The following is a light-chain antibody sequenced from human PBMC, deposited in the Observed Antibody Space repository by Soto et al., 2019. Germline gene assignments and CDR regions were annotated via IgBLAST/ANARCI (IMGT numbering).Light chain of an antibody. CDR3: QQYSKWPLT. J-gene: IGKJ4*01. CDR2: GAS. V-gene: IGKV3-15*01. CDR1: QGVRSD. Sequence: EVMMTQSPDTLSVSPGDRATLSCRASQGVRSDLAWYQQKAGQSPRLLIYGASTRAAETPARFSGSGSETEFTLTISSLQSEDFAVYYCQQYSKWPLTFGGGTRWISN.